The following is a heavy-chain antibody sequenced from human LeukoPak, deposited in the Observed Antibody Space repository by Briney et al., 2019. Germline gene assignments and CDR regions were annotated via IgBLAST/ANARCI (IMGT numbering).Heavy chain of an antibody. J-gene: IGHJ4*02. CDR3: AKDGYYGSGTYPDY. CDR1: GFTFSNYG. Sequence: GGSLRLSCAASGFTFSNYGMNWVRQAPGKGLEWVAVISNDGNNKYYADSVKGRFTISRDNSKNTLYLQMNSLRAEDAAVYYCAKDGYYGSGTYPDYWGQGTLVTVSS. CDR2: ISNDGNNK. D-gene: IGHD3-10*01. V-gene: IGHV3-30*18.